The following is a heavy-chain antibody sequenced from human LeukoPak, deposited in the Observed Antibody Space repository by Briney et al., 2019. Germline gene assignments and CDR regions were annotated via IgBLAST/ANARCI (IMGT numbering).Heavy chain of an antibody. J-gene: IGHJ4*02. Sequence: GGSLRLSCAASGFTFSSYAMSWVRQAPGKGLEWVSAISGSGGSTYYADSVKGRFTISRDNSKNTLYLQMNSLRAEDTAVYYCAKGGVIELLWFGEFQGFDYWGQGTLVTASS. D-gene: IGHD3-10*01. CDR2: ISGSGGST. CDR3: AKGGVIELLWFGEFQGFDY. CDR1: GFTFSSYA. V-gene: IGHV3-23*01.